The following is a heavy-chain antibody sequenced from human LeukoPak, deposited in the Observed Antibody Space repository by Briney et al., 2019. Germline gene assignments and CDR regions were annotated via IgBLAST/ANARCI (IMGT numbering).Heavy chain of an antibody. CDR2: ISGSGGST. J-gene: IGHJ4*02. CDR1: GFTFSSYA. Sequence: GGSLRLSCAASGFTFSSYAMSWVRQAPGKGLEWVSAISGSGGSTYYADSVKGRFTISRDNSKNTLYLQMNSLRAEDTAVYYCAKDQAYGDYVWSFRSLYFGYWGQGTLVTVSS. D-gene: IGHD4-17*01. V-gene: IGHV3-23*01. CDR3: AKDQAYGDYVWSFRSLYFGY.